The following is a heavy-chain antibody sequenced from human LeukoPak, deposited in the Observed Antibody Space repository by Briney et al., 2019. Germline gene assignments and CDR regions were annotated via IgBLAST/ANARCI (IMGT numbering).Heavy chain of an antibody. J-gene: IGHJ4*02. CDR2: ISSSGSDI. V-gene: IGHV3-21*01. D-gene: IGHD3-10*01. CDR1: GFPFSSYS. CDR3: ARGDGSGSGIHSKPPFNS. Sequence: PGGSLRLSCAASGFPFSSYSMSWVRQAPGKGLQWASSISSSGSDIYDADSVKGRFSISRDNAKNSLFLQMNSLRADDTAIYYCARGDGSGSGIHSKPPFNSWGQGTLVTVSS.